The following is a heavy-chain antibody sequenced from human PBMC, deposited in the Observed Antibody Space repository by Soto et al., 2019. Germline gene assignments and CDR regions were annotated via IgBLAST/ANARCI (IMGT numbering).Heavy chain of an antibody. V-gene: IGHV1-69*12. CDR3: ARARGTRMATHYFDY. CDR1: GGTFSSYA. CDR2: IIPIFGTA. J-gene: IGHJ4*02. D-gene: IGHD5-12*01. Sequence: QVRLVQSGAEVKKPGSSVKVSCKASGGTFSSYAISWVRQAPGQGLEWMGGIIPIFGTANYSQKCQGRGTITADESTSTAYMELSSLRSEDTAVYYCARARGTRMATHYFDYWGQGTLVTVSS.